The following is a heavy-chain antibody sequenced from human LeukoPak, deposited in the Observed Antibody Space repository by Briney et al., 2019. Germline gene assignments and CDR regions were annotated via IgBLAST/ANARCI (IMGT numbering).Heavy chain of an antibody. Sequence: TSETLSLTCSVSGGSISSYYWSWIRQPPGKGLEWIGEINHSGSTNYNPSLKSRVTISVDTSKNQFSLKLSSVTAADTAVYYCARVGEVGQLAENWGQGTLVTVSS. CDR3: ARVGEVGQLAEN. V-gene: IGHV4-34*01. CDR1: GGSISSYY. CDR2: INHSGST. D-gene: IGHD6-6*01. J-gene: IGHJ4*02.